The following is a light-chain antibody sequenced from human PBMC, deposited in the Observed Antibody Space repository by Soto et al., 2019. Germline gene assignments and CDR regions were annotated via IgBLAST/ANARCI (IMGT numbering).Light chain of an antibody. CDR2: AAS. J-gene: IGKJ1*01. CDR3: QQYNSYFRT. V-gene: IGKV1-16*01. CDR1: QGISTY. Sequence: DIQMTQSPSSLSASVGDRVTITSPASQGISTYLNCYQQKPGKAPKVLIYAASSLQSGVPSRFSGGGSGTEFTLTISSMQPDDFATYYCQQYNSYFRTFGQGTKVDI.